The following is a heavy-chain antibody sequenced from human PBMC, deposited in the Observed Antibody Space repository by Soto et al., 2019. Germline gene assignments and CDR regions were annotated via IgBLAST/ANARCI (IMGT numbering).Heavy chain of an antibody. D-gene: IGHD3-10*01. Sequence: SETLSLTCTVSGGSISSSSHYWGWIRQPPGKGLEWIGSIYYSGSTYYNPSLKSRVTISVDTSKNQFSLKLSSVTAADTAVYYCHRFGELLYYGMDVRGQGTTVTVSS. V-gene: IGHV4-39*01. CDR3: HRFGELLYYGMDV. J-gene: IGHJ6*02. CDR2: IYYSGST. CDR1: GGSISSSSHY.